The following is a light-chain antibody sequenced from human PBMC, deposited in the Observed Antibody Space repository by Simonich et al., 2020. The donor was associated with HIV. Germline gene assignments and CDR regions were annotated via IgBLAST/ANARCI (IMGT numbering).Light chain of an antibody. CDR1: QSVSSSY. V-gene: IGKV3D-20*01. J-gene: IGKJ2*01. Sequence: EIVLTQSPGTLSLSPGERATLSCRAIQSVSSSYLAWYQQKPGLAPRLLIYDASSRATGIPDRFSGSGSGTDFTLTISRLEPDDFATYYCQQYNSYRYTFGQGTKLETK. CDR2: DAS. CDR3: QQYNSYRYT.